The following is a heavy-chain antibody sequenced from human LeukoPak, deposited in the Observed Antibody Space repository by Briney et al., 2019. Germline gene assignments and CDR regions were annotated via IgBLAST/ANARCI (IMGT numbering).Heavy chain of an antibody. CDR3: AREKAVAGTQFDY. Sequence: PGGSLRLSCAASGFTFSDYYMSWIRQAPGKGLEWVSYISSSGSTIYYADSVKGRFTTSRDNAKNSLYLQMNSLGAEDTAVYYCAREKAVAGTQFDYWGQGTLVTVSS. V-gene: IGHV3-11*04. CDR1: GFTFSDYY. D-gene: IGHD6-19*01. J-gene: IGHJ4*02. CDR2: ISSSGSTI.